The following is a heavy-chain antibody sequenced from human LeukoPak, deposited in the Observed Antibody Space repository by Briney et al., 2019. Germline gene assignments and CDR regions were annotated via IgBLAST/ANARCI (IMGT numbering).Heavy chain of an antibody. J-gene: IGHJ4*02. Sequence: PSETLSLTCAVYGGSFSGYYWSWIRQPPGKGLEWIGEINHSGSTNYNPSLKSRVTISVDTSKNQFSLKLSSVTAADTAVYYCARCFRPRRFFDYWGQGTLATVSS. CDR2: INHSGST. CDR3: ARCFRPRRFFDY. V-gene: IGHV4-34*01. D-gene: IGHD3-10*01. CDR1: GGSFSGYY.